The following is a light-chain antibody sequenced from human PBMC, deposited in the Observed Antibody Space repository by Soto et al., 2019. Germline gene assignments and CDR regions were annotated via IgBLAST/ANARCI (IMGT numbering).Light chain of an antibody. Sequence: EIVMTQSPATLSVSAGERATLYWATSLSVSVYLDWYQQKPGQAPRLLISDASNRATGIPARFSGSGSGTDFNLTISSLEPEDFAVYYCLHRNNWAWTFGQGTKVDIK. V-gene: IGKV3-11*01. CDR1: LSVSVY. J-gene: IGKJ1*01. CDR3: LHRNNWAWT. CDR2: DAS.